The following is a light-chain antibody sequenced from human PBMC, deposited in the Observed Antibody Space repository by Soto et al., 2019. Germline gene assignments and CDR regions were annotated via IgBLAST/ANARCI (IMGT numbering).Light chain of an antibody. Sequence: QSVLTQPPSVSGATGQRVTISCTGSSSNIGAGYDVHWYQQLPGTAPKLLIYGNSNRPSGVPDRFSGSKSGTSASLAITGLQAEDAADYYCQSYDSSLFWVFGGGTKLTVL. J-gene: IGLJ3*02. CDR1: SSNIGAGYD. V-gene: IGLV1-40*01. CDR3: QSYDSSLFWV. CDR2: GNS.